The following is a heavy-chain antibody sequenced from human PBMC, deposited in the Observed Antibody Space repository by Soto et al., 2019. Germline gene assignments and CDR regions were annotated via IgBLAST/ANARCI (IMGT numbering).Heavy chain of an antibody. CDR3: ARDPGGVGYNLFDP. Sequence: QVQLQESGPGLVKPSETLSLTCTVSGGSISSYYWSWIRQPPGKGLEWIGYIYYSGSTNYNPSLKSRVTISVDTSKNQFSLKLSSVTAADTAVYYCARDPGGVGYNLFDPWGQGTLVTVSS. CDR1: GGSISSYY. V-gene: IGHV4-59*01. J-gene: IGHJ5*02. CDR2: IYYSGST. D-gene: IGHD3-3*01.